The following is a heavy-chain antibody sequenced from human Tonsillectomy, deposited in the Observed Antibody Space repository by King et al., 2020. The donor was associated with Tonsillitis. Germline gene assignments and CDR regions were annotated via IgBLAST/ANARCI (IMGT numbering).Heavy chain of an antibody. CDR2: IYPGDSDT. CDR1: GYTFTTYW. V-gene: IGHV5-51*01. D-gene: IGHD5-24*01. J-gene: IGHJ4*02. CDR3: AAGRDGYDFDY. Sequence: QLVQSGAEVKKPGESLTISCKGSGYTFTTYWIGWVRQMPGKGLEWMGIIYPGDSDTRYSPSFQGQVTISADNYIRTAYLQWGSLKAADTAIYYCAAGRDGYDFDYWGQGTLVTVSS.